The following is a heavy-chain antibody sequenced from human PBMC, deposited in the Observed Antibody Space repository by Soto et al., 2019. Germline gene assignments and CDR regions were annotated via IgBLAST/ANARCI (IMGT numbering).Heavy chain of an antibody. CDR2: INPNSGGT. V-gene: IGHV1-2*04. CDR3: ASSVVAASWFDP. CDR1: GYTFTGYY. D-gene: IGHD2-15*01. J-gene: IGHJ5*02. Sequence: GASVKVSCKASGYTFTGYYMHWVRQAPGQGLEWMGWINPNSGGTNYAQKFQGWVAMTRDTSISTAYMELSRLRSDDTAVYYCASSVVAASWFDPRGQGTLVTVPS.